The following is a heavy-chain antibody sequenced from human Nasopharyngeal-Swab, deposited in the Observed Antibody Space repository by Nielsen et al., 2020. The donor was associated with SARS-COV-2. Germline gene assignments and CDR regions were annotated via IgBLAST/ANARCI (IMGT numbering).Heavy chain of an antibody. CDR1: GGSISSSSYY. CDR2: IYYSGST. D-gene: IGHD2-2*01. V-gene: IGHV4-61*01. CDR3: ARTQYCSSTSCSFPIDY. J-gene: IGHJ4*02. Sequence: SETLSLTCTVSGGSISSSSYYWSWIRQPPGKGLEWIGYIYYSGSTNYNPSLKSRVTISVDTSKNQFSLKLSSVTAADTAVYYCARTQYCSSTSCSFPIDYWGQGTLVTVSS.